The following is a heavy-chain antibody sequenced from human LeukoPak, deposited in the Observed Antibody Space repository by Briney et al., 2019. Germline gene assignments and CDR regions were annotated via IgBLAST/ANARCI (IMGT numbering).Heavy chain of an antibody. D-gene: IGHD2-8*01. Sequence: PSETPSLTCAVYGGSSIGYSWSWVRQPPGKGLEWIGEIDDSGTTNYRPSLKSRVTISVDTSKNQLSLKVTSVTAADTAVYYCARVSGYCSDGVCRFDYWGRGTLVTVSS. CDR2: IDDSGTT. V-gene: IGHV4-34*01. J-gene: IGHJ4*02. CDR3: ARVSGYCSDGVCRFDY. CDR1: GGSSIGYS.